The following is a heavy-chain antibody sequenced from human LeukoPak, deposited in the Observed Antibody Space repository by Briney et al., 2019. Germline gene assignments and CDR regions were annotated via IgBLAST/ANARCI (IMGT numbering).Heavy chain of an antibody. D-gene: IGHD2-21*01. CDR3: AKKIFQGWGFYFDY. CDR1: GFTFSNYA. CDR2: ISDSGSAT. Sequence: GGSLRLSRAASGFTFSNYAMSWVRQAPGKGLEWVSAISDSGSATYYADSVRGRFTISRDNSKNTLHLHMNSLRAEDTAIYYCAKKIFQGWGFYFDYWGQGTLVTVSS. J-gene: IGHJ4*02. V-gene: IGHV3-23*01.